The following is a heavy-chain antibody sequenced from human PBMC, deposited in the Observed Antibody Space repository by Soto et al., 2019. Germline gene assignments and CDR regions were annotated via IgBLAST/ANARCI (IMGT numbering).Heavy chain of an antibody. CDR1: GVSLNIYL. Sequence: WGSLRLSSASSGVSLNIYLMHWVRQAPGKGLVWVSRINSDGSSTSYADSVKGRFTISRDNAKNTLYLQMNSLRAEDTAVYYCARVLPYDFWNGNAFDIWGQGTMGTVYS. D-gene: IGHD3-3*01. CDR3: ARVLPYDFWNGNAFDI. V-gene: IGHV3-74*01. J-gene: IGHJ3*02. CDR2: INSDGSST.